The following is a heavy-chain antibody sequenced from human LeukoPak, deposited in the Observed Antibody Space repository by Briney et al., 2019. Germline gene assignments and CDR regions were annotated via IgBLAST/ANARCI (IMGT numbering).Heavy chain of an antibody. Sequence: PGGSLRLSCAASGFTFSSCGMHWVRQAPGKGLEWVAVISYDGSNKYYADSVKGRFTISRDNSKNTLYLQMNSLRAEDTAVYYCATERGAYYYGSGSYYNDDYWGQGALVTVSS. V-gene: IGHV3-30*03. D-gene: IGHD3-10*01. J-gene: IGHJ4*02. CDR3: ATERGAYYYGSGSYYNDDY. CDR1: GFTFSSCG. CDR2: ISYDGSNK.